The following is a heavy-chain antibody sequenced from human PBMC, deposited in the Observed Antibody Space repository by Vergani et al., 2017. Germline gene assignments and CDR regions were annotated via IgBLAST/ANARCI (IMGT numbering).Heavy chain of an antibody. J-gene: IGHJ3*02. CDR2: VFHSGSA. D-gene: IGHD1-26*01. V-gene: IGHV4-38-2*02. CDR1: GYSISRGYY. Sequence: QVQLQESGPGLVKPSETLSLTCSVSGYSISRGYYWGWIRQPPGKGLEWIATVFHSGSAYYNPSLRRRVTISVETSKNQFSLRLTTLTAADTAVYYCARQCGVSQGVGAFETWGRGTEVSVSS. CDR3: ARQCGVSQGVGAFET.